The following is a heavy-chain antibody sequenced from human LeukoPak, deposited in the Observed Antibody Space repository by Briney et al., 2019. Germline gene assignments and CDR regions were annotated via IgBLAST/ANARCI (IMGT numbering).Heavy chain of an antibody. J-gene: IGHJ4*02. V-gene: IGHV3-30*02. CDR1: GFTFSSYG. CDR2: IRYDGSNK. D-gene: IGHD3-16*01. CDR3: AKLPEGEWHFDY. Sequence: GGSLRLSCAASGFTFSSYGMHWVRQAPGKGLEWVAFIRYDGSNKYYADSVKGRFTISRDNSKTTLYLQMNSLRAEDTAVYYCAKLPEGEWHFDYWGQGTLVTVSS.